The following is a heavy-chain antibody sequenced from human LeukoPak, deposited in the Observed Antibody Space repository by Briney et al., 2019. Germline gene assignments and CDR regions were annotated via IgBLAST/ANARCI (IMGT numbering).Heavy chain of an antibody. D-gene: IGHD5-18*01. Sequence: ASVKVSCKASGYTLTNYYMHWVRQAPGQGLEWVGLINPSAGTTSYAQKFQGRVTLTRDTSTSTVYMELSSLRSEDTAVYYCARDQYRLYYFDYWGQGTLVTVSS. CDR2: INPSAGTT. J-gene: IGHJ4*02. V-gene: IGHV1-46*01. CDR1: GYTLTNYY. CDR3: ARDQYRLYYFDY.